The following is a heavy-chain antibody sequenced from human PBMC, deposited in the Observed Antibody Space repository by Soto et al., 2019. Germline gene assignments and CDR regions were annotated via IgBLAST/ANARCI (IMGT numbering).Heavy chain of an antibody. CDR2: ISSSSSYI. V-gene: IGHV3-21*01. CDR1: GFTFSSNS. Sequence: PGGALRVSCAASGFTFSSNSMNWVRQAPGKGLEWVSSISSSSSYIYYADSVKGRFTISRDDAKNSLYLQMNSLRAEDTAVYYCARDDSMIVVVITPYYYYGMDVWGQGTTVTVSS. CDR3: ARDDSMIVVVITPYYYYGMDV. D-gene: IGHD3-22*01. J-gene: IGHJ6*02.